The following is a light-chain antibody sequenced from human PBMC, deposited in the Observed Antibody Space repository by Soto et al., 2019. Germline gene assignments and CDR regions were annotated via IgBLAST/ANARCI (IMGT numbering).Light chain of an antibody. Sequence: QSALTQPPSASGTPGQRVTISCSGSNSNVGINTVNWYQQFPGTSPRLLIEDNNQRPSGVPERFSGSKSATSASLAISGLQSEDEADYYFAVWDDSLNGWLFGGGTKLTVL. CDR3: AVWDDSLNGWL. CDR2: DNN. J-gene: IGLJ3*02. CDR1: NSNVGINT. V-gene: IGLV1-44*01.